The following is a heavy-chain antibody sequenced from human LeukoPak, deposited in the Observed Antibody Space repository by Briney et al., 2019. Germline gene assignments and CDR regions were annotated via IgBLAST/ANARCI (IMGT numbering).Heavy chain of an antibody. Sequence: PSETLSLTCTVSGGSISTTSYYWGWIRQPPGKGLEWIGNIYYSGTTYYNPSLKSRVTISVDTSKNQFSLKLSSVTAADTAVYYCARHADGGWFNFDYWGLGTLVTVSS. V-gene: IGHV4-39*01. CDR3: ARHADGGWFNFDY. CDR2: IYYSGTT. CDR1: GGSISTTSYY. D-gene: IGHD6-19*01. J-gene: IGHJ4*01.